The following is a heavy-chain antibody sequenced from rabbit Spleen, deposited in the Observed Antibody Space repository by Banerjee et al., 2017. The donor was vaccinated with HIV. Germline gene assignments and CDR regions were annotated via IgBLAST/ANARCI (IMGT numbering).Heavy chain of an antibody. CDR1: GFSFSDRCV. D-gene: IGHD1-1*01. Sequence: EQLEESGGGLVKPEGSLTLTCKASGFSFSDRCVMCWVRQAPGKGLEWIACINAATGTPVYATWAKGRFTISRISSTTVALQMTSLTAADTATYFCTRDDGSGHYIDGYFNLWGPGTLVTVS. J-gene: IGHJ4*01. V-gene: IGHV1S45*01. CDR3: TRDDGSGHYIDGYFNL. CDR2: INAATGTP.